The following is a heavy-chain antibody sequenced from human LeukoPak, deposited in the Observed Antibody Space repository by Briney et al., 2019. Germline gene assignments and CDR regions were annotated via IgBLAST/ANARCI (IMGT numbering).Heavy chain of an antibody. D-gene: IGHD3-16*01. CDR2: ISGSGGST. CDR1: GFSFSSYA. J-gene: IGHJ4*02. Sequence: PGGSLRLSCAASGFSFSSYAMSWVRQAPGKGLEGVSAISGSGGSTYYADSVKGRFIISRDNSKNPLYLQMNSLRAEDTAVYYCAKAKALIPTFDYWGQGTLVTVSS. V-gene: IGHV3-23*01. CDR3: AKAKALIPTFDY.